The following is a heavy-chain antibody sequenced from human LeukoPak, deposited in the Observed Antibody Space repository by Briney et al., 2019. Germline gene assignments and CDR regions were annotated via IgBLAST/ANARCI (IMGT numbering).Heavy chain of an antibody. CDR3: ARLAIAAAGRGLFDYYYYMDV. V-gene: IGHV4-59*01. CDR2: IYYSGST. J-gene: IGHJ6*03. D-gene: IGHD6-13*01. Sequence: TSETLSLTCTVSGGSISSYFWTWIRQPPGKGLEWIGYIYYSGSTNYNPSLKSRVTISVDTSKNQFSLKLSSVTAADTAVYYCARLAIAAAGRGLFDYYYYMDVWGKGTTVTVSS. CDR1: GGSISSYF.